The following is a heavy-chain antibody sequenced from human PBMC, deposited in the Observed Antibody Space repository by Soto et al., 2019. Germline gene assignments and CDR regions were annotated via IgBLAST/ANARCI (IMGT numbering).Heavy chain of an antibody. V-gene: IGHV4-31*03. Sequence: QVQLQESGPGLVKPSQTLSLTCTVSGGSINSTDLYWNWLRQHPGKRLEWIGFVYYSGSTYYNPSLRSRLTMSVDTSKNQFSLKLTSVTAADTAVYYCARTLTKVTTYNYYGMDVWGQGTTVTVSS. CDR3: ARTLTKVTTYNYYGMDV. CDR1: GGSINSTDLY. J-gene: IGHJ6*02. D-gene: IGHD4-17*01. CDR2: VYYSGST.